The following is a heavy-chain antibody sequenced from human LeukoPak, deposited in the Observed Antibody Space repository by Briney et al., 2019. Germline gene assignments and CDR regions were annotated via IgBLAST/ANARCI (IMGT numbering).Heavy chain of an antibody. CDR2: INPNSGGT. D-gene: IGHD6-19*01. CDR1: GCTFTGYY. Sequence: GASVKVSCKASGCTFTGYYMHWVRQAPGQGLEWMGRINPNSGGTNYAQKFQGRVTMTRDTSISTAYMELSRLRSDDTAVYYCARDSIAVAGTYFDYWGQGTLVTVSP. V-gene: IGHV1-2*06. J-gene: IGHJ4*02. CDR3: ARDSIAVAGTYFDY.